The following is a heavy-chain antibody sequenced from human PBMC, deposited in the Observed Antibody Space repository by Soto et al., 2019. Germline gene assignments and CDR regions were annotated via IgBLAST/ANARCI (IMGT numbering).Heavy chain of an antibody. V-gene: IGHV4-31*03. J-gene: IGHJ3*02. CDR1: GGSISSGGYY. D-gene: IGHD1-26*01. CDR3: AKVGGRYIWAFDI. Sequence: PSETLSLTCTVSGGSISSGGYYWSWIRQHPGKGLEWIGYIYYSGSTYYNPSLKSRVTTSVDTSKNQFSLKLSSVTAADTAVYYCAKVGGRYIWAFDIWGQGTMVTVSS. CDR2: IYYSGST.